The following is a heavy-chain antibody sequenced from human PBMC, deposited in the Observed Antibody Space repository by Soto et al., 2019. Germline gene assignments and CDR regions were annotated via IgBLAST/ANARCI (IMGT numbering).Heavy chain of an antibody. CDR2: INHSGST. D-gene: IGHD3-10*01. V-gene: IGHV4-34*01. Sequence: SETLSLTCAVYGGSFSGYYWSWIRQPPGKGLEWIGEINHSGSTNYNPSLKSRVTISVDTSKNQFSLKLSSVTAADTAVYYCARGRFGRGNGMDVWGQGTTVTVSS. J-gene: IGHJ6*02. CDR3: ARGRFGRGNGMDV. CDR1: GGSFSGYY.